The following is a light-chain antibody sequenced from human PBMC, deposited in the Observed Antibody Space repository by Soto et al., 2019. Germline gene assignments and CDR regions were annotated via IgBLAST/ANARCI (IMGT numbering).Light chain of an antibody. CDR3: SSYAGDNTYV. J-gene: IGLJ7*01. V-gene: IGLV2-8*01. Sequence: QSVLTQPPSASGSPGQSVSISCTGTSRDIGDYNYVSWYQQHPGKAPKLIIYEVSKRPSGVPDRFSASKFANTASLTVAGLQAEDEADYHCSSYAGDNTYVFGSGTQLTVL. CDR1: SRDIGDYNY. CDR2: EVS.